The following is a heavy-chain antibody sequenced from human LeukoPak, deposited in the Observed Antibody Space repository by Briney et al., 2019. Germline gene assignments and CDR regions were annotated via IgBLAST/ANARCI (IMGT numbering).Heavy chain of an antibody. CDR3: AKVASTSWYMDH. CDR2: LTWNSGRI. J-gene: IGHJ4*02. CDR1: GFTFDDYA. V-gene: IGHV3-9*01. D-gene: IGHD6-13*01. Sequence: PGRSLRLSYAASGFTFDDYAMHWVRQAPGKGLEWVSGLTWNSGRIEYADSVKGRFTISRDNAKTSLYLQMNSLRAEDTAMYYCAKVASTSWYMDHWGQGTLVTVSS.